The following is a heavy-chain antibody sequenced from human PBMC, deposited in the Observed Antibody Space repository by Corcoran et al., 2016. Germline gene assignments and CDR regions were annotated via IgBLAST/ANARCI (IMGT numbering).Heavy chain of an antibody. CDR1: GYSFTSYW. Sequence: EVQLVQSGAEVKKPGESLRISCKGSGYSFTSYWISWVRQMPGKGLEWMGRIDPSDSYTNYSPSFQGHVTISADKSISTAYLQWSSLKASDTAMYYCASAPSEYWSGGSCYDDDWGQGTLVTVSS. J-gene: IGHJ4*02. V-gene: IGHV5-10-1*03. CDR2: IDPSDSYT. D-gene: IGHD2-15*01. CDR3: ASAPSEYWSGGSCYDDD.